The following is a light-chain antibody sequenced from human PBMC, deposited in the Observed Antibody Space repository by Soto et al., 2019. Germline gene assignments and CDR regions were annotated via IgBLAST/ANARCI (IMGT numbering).Light chain of an antibody. Sequence: EIQITQSPSSLSGSLPYRATITFTSSQGISNYLAWYQQKPGKVPKLLIYAASTLQSGVPSRFSGSGSGIDFTLTISSLQTEDVATYYCKKYNSAPWTFGKGTKVDIK. CDR3: KKYNSAPWT. CDR2: AAS. CDR1: QGISNY. V-gene: IGKV1-27*01. J-gene: IGKJ1*01.